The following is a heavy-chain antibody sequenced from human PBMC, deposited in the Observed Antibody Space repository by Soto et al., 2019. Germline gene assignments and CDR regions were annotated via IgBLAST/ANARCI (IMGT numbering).Heavy chain of an antibody. CDR3: ARSPRWLQPALDY. CDR1: GFTFSSYA. J-gene: IGHJ4*02. Sequence: GGSLRLSCAASGFTFSSYAMHWVRQAPGKGLEWVAVISYDGSNKYCADSVKGRFTISRDNSKNTLYLQMNSLRAEDTAVYYCARSPRWLQPALDYWGQGTLVTVSS. V-gene: IGHV3-30-3*01. D-gene: IGHD5-18*01. CDR2: ISYDGSNK.